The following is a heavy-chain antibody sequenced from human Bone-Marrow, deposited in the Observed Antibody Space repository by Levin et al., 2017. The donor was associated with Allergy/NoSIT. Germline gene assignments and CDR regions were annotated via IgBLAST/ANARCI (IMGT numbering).Heavy chain of an antibody. Sequence: TLSLTCTVSGGSINSAGYYWSWIRQFPGKGLEYIGYIYSSGGTYYNPSLKSRVSISLDTSKNHFSLKLNSVTAADTAVYFCARDKYYGSGNTDWLDPWGQGTLVTVSS. CDR2: IYSSGGT. CDR3: ARDKYYGSGNTDWLDP. J-gene: IGHJ5*02. V-gene: IGHV4-31*03. CDR1: GGSINSAGYY. D-gene: IGHD3-10*01.